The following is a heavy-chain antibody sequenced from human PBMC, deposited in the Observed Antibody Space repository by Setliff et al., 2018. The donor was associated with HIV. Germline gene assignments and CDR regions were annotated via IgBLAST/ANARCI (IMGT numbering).Heavy chain of an antibody. Sequence: SETLSLTCTVSGGSISSGRYYRSWIRQPAGKGLEWIGRIYTSGNTNYNPSLKSRVTISVDTSKNQLSLNLTSVTAADMAVYYCAGEYSSSSPFEYWGRGTLVTVSS. CDR3: AGEYSSSSPFEY. V-gene: IGHV4-61*02. CDR2: IYTSGNT. CDR1: GGSISSGRYY. D-gene: IGHD6-6*01. J-gene: IGHJ4*02.